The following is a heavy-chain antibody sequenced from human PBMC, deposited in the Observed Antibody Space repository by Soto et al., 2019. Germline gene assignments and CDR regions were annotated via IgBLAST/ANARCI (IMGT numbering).Heavy chain of an antibody. D-gene: IGHD6-25*01. V-gene: IGHV3-74*01. J-gene: IGHJ6*02. CDR2: INSDGSST. CDR1: GFTFSTYW. Sequence: HPGWSVRLSCAASGFTFSTYWIHWVRQAPGKGLVWVSRINSDGSSTNYADSVKGRFTISRDNAKNTLFLQMNSLRAEDTAVYYCARDRCGASTEIDIWGQGTTVTFSS. CDR3: ARDRCGASTEIDI.